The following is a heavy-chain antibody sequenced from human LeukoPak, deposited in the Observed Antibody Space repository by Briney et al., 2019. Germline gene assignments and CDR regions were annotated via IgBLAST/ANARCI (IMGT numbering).Heavy chain of an antibody. CDR3: AKESNPHYYDFWSGYQVDY. V-gene: IGHV3-73*01. Sequence: GGSLRLSCAASGFTFSGSAMHWVRQASGKGLEWVGRIRNKANSYATAYSASVKGRFTISRDNSKNTLYLQMNSLRAEDTAVYYCAKESNPHYYDFWSGYQVDYWGQGTLVTVSS. CDR1: GFTFSGSA. D-gene: IGHD3-3*01. CDR2: IRNKANSYAT. J-gene: IGHJ4*02.